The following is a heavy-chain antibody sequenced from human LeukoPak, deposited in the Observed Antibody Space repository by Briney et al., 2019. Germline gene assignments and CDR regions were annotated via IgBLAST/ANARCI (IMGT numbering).Heavy chain of an antibody. V-gene: IGHV4-34*01. D-gene: IGHD2-2*01. CDR1: GGSFSGYY. CDR3: ARGLYCSSTSCYENAFDI. Sequence: SETLSLTCAVYGGSFSGYYWSWIRRPPGKGLEWIGEINHSGSTNYNPSLKSRVTISVDTSKNQFSLKLSSVTAADTAVYYCARGLYCSSTSCYENAFDIWGQGTMVTVSS. CDR2: INHSGST. J-gene: IGHJ3*02.